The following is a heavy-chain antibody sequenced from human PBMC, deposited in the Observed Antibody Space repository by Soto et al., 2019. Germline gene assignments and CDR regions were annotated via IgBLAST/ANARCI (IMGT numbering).Heavy chain of an antibody. CDR1: GYTFTRYT. Sequence: QVQLVQSGAEVKKPGASVKVSCKASGYTFTRYTISWVRQAPGQGLEWMGWINTYNGYTDYAQNFQGRVTMTTDTSTSTAYMEMTSLRSDDTAVYYCARDWTDNWQSGDAFHIWGQGTMVTVSS. J-gene: IGHJ3*02. CDR3: ARDWTDNWQSGDAFHI. CDR2: INTYNGYT. D-gene: IGHD1-20*01. V-gene: IGHV1-18*04.